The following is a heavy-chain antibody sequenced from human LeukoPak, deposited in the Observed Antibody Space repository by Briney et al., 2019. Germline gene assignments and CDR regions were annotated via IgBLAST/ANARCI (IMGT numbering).Heavy chain of an antibody. V-gene: IGHV1-2*02. CDR2: INPHSGGT. D-gene: IGHD5-24*01. CDR3: AREGVIGDGYNFFDY. CDR1: GHTFIGYY. J-gene: IGHJ4*02. Sequence: GASVKVSCKASGHTFIGYYMHWVRQAPGQGLEWMGWINPHSGGTNSEQNFQGRVTMSRDTSISTVYMELSRLRSDDTALYYCAREGVIGDGYNFFDYWGQGTLVTVSS.